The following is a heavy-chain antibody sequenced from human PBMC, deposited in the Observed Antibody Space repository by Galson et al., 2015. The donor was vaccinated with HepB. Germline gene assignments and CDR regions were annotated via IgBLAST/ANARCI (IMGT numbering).Heavy chain of an antibody. CDR2: TYYRSKWYN. J-gene: IGHJ4*02. V-gene: IGHV6-1*01. D-gene: IGHD6-19*01. Sequence: CAISGDSVSSNSAAWNWIRQSPSRGLEWLGRTYYRSKWYNDYVVSVKSRITFKPDTSKNQFSLQLNSVTPEDTAVYFCAREAGANRLFDYWGQGTLVTVSS. CDR1: GDSVSSNSAA. CDR3: AREAGANRLFDY.